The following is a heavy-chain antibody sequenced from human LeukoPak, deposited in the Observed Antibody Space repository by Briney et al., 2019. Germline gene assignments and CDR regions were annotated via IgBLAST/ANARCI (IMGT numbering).Heavy chain of an antibody. CDR2: IYHSGST. D-gene: IGHD6-13*01. CDR1: GGSISSSNW. Sequence: SGTLSLTCAVSGGSISSSNWWSWVRQPPGKGLEWIGEIYHSGSTNYNPSLKSRVTISVDKSKNQFSLKLSSVTAADTAMYYCARVPGIAAAGTDHYYGMDVWGQGATVTVSS. V-gene: IGHV4-4*02. J-gene: IGHJ6*02. CDR3: ARVPGIAAAGTDHYYGMDV.